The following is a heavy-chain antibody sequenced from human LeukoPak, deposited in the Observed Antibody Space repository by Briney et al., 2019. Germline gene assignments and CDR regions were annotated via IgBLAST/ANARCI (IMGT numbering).Heavy chain of an antibody. Sequence: PSETLSLTCTVSGGSISNYYWNWIRQPPGKGLEWIGYIYYSGSTNYNPSLKSRVTISVGTSKNQFSLKLSSVTAADTAVYYCARVMRGDNDAFDIWGQGTMVTVSS. J-gene: IGHJ3*02. CDR2: IYYSGST. D-gene: IGHD3-10*01. CDR3: ARVMRGDNDAFDI. V-gene: IGHV4-59*01. CDR1: GGSISNYY.